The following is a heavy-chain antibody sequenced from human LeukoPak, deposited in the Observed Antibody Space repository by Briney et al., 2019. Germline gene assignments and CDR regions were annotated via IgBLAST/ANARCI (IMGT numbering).Heavy chain of an antibody. V-gene: IGHV4-39*01. CDR3: AKILGHDSSGYYYYGMDV. D-gene: IGHD3-22*01. CDR2: IYYSGST. Sequence: YPSETLSLTCTVSGGSISSSSYYWGWIRQPPGKGLEWIGSIYYSGSTYYNPSLKSRVTISVDTSKNQFSLKLSSVTAADTAVYYCAKILGHDSSGYYYYGMDVWGQGTTVIVSS. CDR1: GGSISSSSYY. J-gene: IGHJ6*02.